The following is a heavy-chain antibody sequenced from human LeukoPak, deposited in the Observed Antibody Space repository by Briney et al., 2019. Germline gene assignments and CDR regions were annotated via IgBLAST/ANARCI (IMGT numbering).Heavy chain of an antibody. D-gene: IGHD3-10*01. CDR1: GYTFTSYG. Sequence: ASVKVSCKSSGYTFTSYGITWVRQAPGQGLEWMGWINTYYGNTDYAQNFQGRVTMTTDTSTSTAYMELRSLRSDDTAVYYCARGRFGDISFDYWDREPWSPSPQ. V-gene: IGHV1-18*01. CDR3: ARGRFGDISFDY. CDR2: INTYYGNT. J-gene: IGHJ4*02.